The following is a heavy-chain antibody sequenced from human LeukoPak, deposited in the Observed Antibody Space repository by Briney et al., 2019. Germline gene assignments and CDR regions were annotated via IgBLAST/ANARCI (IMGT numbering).Heavy chain of an antibody. CDR1: GGTFSSYA. V-gene: IGHV1-2*02. D-gene: IGHD6-6*01. J-gene: IGHJ4*02. Sequence: ASVKVSCKASGGTFSSYAISWVRQAPGQGLEWMGWINPNSGGTNYAQKFQGRVTMTRDTSISTAYMELSRLRSDDTAVYYCARASGYSSSGHYWGQGTLVTVSS. CDR3: ARASGYSSSGHY. CDR2: INPNSGGT.